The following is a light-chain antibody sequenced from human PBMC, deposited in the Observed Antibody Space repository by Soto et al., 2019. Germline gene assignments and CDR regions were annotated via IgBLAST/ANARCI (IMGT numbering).Light chain of an antibody. V-gene: IGKV3-11*01. CDR1: QNINTY. J-gene: IGKJ4*01. CDR2: VAS. Sequence: EIVLTQSPATLSLSLGERATLSCRASQNINTYLVWYQQKPGQAPRLLIYVASKRATGIPDRFSGSGSGTDFTLTISSLAPEDFALYYCQQRSSWPRAFGGGTKVDIK. CDR3: QQRSSWPRA.